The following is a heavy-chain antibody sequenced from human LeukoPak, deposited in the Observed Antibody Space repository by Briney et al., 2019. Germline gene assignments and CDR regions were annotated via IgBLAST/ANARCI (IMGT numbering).Heavy chain of an antibody. D-gene: IGHD6-6*01. Sequence: GESLKISCQTAGYSFTDYWIGWVRQMPGKGLEWMGIIYPGDSDTRYSPSFQGQVTISADKSISTAYLQWSSLRASDTAMYYCARQLRESITANWFDPWGQGTQVTVYS. J-gene: IGHJ5*02. CDR2: IYPGDSDT. CDR1: GYSFTDYW. V-gene: IGHV5-51*01. CDR3: ARQLRESITANWFDP.